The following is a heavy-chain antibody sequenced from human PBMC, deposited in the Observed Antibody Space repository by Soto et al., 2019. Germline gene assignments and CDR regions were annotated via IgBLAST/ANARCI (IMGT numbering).Heavy chain of an antibody. D-gene: IGHD4-17*01. CDR3: ATAVSTTTAPIVY. CDR2: ITPSSGST. Sequence: QVQLVQSGAEVKNPGASVKVSCKASGYTFTTYYLHWLRQARAQGLEWMGIITPSSGSTRYEQKFQDRVTMTSDTSTTTVYLELSSLRSANPGVYYCATAVSTTTAPIVYWGQGNLVTVSS. V-gene: IGHV1-46*01. J-gene: IGHJ4*02. CDR1: GYTFTTYY.